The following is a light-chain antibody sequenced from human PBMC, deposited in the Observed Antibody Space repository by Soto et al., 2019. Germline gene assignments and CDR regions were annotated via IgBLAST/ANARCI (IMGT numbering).Light chain of an antibody. CDR1: QSVSNY. J-gene: IGKJ4*01. CDR3: QQRSNWPT. Sequence: EVVLTQSPVTLSVSPGERATLSCRASQSVSNYLAWYQQKPGQAPRLLIYDASNRATGIPARFSGSGSGTDFTLTISTLEPEDFAVYYCQQRSNWPTFGGGTKVDIK. CDR2: DAS. V-gene: IGKV3-11*01.